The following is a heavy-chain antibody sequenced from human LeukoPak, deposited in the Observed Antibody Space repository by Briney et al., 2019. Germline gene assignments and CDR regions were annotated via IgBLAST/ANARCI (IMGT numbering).Heavy chain of an antibody. CDR2: ISSSGTT. J-gene: IGHJ4*02. D-gene: IGHD2-2*01. CDR1: GGSITSHSCF. Sequence: SETLSLTCSVSGGSITSHSCFWGWIRQPPGKGLEWIGSISSSGTTYYNPSLRSRVTISVDTSKNQFSLKLSSMTAADTAVYYCARGKYAGEDYWGQGTLVTVSS. V-gene: IGHV4-39*01. CDR3: ARGKYAGEDY.